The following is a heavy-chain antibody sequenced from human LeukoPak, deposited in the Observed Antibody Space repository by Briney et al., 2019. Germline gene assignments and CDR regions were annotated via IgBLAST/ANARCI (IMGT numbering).Heavy chain of an antibody. V-gene: IGHV3-30-3*01. J-gene: IGHJ4*02. Sequence: PGGSLRLSCAASGFTFSSYAMHWVRQAPGKGLEWVAVISYDGSNKHYADSVKGRFTISRDNSKNTLYLQMNSLRAEDTAVYYCAREGHGYSGYVYFDYWGQGTLVTVSS. CDR2: ISYDGSNK. CDR3: AREGHGYSGYVYFDY. CDR1: GFTFSSYA. D-gene: IGHD5-12*01.